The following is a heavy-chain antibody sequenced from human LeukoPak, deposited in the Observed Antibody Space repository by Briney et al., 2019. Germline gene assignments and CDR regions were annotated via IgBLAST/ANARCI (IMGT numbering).Heavy chain of an antibody. Sequence: TLSLPCTGSGGSISSGSYYWSWIRQPTGKGLEWIGRIYTSGSTNYNPSLKSRVTISVDTSKNQFSLKLSSVTAADTAVYYCARYYYDLDYYYGMDVWGQGTTVTVSS. CDR3: ARYYYDLDYYYGMDV. J-gene: IGHJ6*02. CDR2: IYTSGST. D-gene: IGHD3-3*01. CDR1: GGSISSGSYY. V-gene: IGHV4-61*02.